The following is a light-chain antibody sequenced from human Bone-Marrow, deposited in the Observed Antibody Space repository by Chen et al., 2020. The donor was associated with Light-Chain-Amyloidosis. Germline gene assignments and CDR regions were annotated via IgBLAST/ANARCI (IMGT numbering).Light chain of an antibody. Sequence: QSVLTQPPSASGTPGQRVIISCSGSSSTIGNNYVYWYQQLPGTAPKLLIYNNSQRPSGGPDRSSGCTSGTAASLASSGLRSEDESDYYCAAWDDSVSNWVCGGGTKVTV. V-gene: IGLV1-47*01. CDR2: NNS. CDR3: AAWDDSVSNWV. J-gene: IGLJ3*02. CDR1: SSTIGNNY.